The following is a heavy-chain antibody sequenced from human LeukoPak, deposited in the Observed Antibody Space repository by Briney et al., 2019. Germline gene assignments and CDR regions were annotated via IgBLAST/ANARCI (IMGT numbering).Heavy chain of an antibody. CDR3: ARDVEGDTAMGAFDY. V-gene: IGHV4-30-2*01. CDR2: IYHSGST. CDR1: GGSISSGSYY. Sequence: PSQTLSLTCTVSGGSISSGSYYWSWIRQPAGKGLEWIGYIYHSGSTYYNPSLKSRVTISVDRSKNQFSLKLGSVTAADTAVYYCARDVEGDTAMGAFDYWGQGTLVTVSS. D-gene: IGHD5-18*01. J-gene: IGHJ4*02.